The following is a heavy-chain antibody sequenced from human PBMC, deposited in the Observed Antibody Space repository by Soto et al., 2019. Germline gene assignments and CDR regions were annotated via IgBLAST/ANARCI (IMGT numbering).Heavy chain of an antibody. V-gene: IGHV3-11*01. CDR2: ISNGGSTV. D-gene: IGHD2-15*01. J-gene: IGHJ4*02. CDR1: GFTFSDYY. CDR3: ARDSDDVGKY. Sequence: GWSLRLSCAASGFTFSDYYMSWIRQAPGKGLEWVSYISNGGSTVYYADSVKGRFTISRDNTKNSLYLQMNSLRVDDTAGYYCARDSDDVGKYWGQRTMFIVSS.